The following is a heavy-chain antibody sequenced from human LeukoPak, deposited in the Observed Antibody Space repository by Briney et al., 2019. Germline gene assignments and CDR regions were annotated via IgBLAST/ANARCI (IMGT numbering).Heavy chain of an antibody. D-gene: IGHD6-13*01. CDR1: GFTFSNYA. CDR2: ISGSGGST. V-gene: IGHV3-23*01. CDR3: AKDRPTVYSSSWLHFLDS. J-gene: IGHJ4*02. Sequence: PGGSLRLPCAASGFTFSNYAMSWVRQAPGKGLEWVSSISGSGGSTYLADSVKGRFTISRDNSKNTLYLEMNSLRADDTAVYYCAKDRPTVYSSSWLHFLDSWGQGTLVTVSS.